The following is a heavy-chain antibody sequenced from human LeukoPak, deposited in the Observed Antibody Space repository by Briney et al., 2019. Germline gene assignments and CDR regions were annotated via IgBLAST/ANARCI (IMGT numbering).Heavy chain of an antibody. J-gene: IGHJ6*03. CDR1: GGSFSGYY. D-gene: IGHD2-2*03. V-gene: IGHV4-34*01. Sequence: SETLSLTCAVYGGSFSGYYWSWIRQPPGKGLEWIGEINHSGSTNYNPSLKSRVTISVDTSKNQFSLKPSSVTAADTAVYYCASLGYCSSTSCYRYYYYMDVWGKGTTVTVSS. CDR3: ASLGYCSSTSCYRYYYYMDV. CDR2: INHSGST.